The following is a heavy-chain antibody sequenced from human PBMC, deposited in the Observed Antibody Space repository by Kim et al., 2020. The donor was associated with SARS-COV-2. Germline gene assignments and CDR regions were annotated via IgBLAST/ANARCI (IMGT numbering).Heavy chain of an antibody. J-gene: IGHJ4*02. Sequence: GGSLRLSCAASGFTFSSYGMHWVRQAPGKGLEWVAVIWYDGSNKYYADSVKGRFTISRDNSKNTLYLQMNSLRAEDTAVYYCARASCSGGSCYIDYWGQGTLVTVSS. CDR1: GFTFSSYG. V-gene: IGHV3-33*01. CDR2: IWYDGSNK. CDR3: ARASCSGGSCYIDY. D-gene: IGHD2-15*01.